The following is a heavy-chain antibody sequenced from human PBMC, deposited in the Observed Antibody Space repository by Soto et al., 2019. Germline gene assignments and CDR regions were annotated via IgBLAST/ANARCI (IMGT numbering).Heavy chain of an antibody. CDR1: GYTFTSYG. CDR3: ARGRTGRRFPRTAHFDY. J-gene: IGHJ4*02. CDR2: ISAYNDNT. D-gene: IGHD3-3*01. V-gene: IGHV1-18*04. Sequence: QVQLVQSGAEVKKPGASVKVSCKASGYTFTSYGISWVRQAPGQGLEWMGWISAYNDNTNYAQKLQGRVTMTTDTATSTAYMELRSLRSDDTAVYYCARGRTGRRFPRTAHFDYWGQGTLVTVSS.